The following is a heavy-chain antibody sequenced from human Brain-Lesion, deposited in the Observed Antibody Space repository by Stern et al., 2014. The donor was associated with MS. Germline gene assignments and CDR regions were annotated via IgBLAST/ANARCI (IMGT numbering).Heavy chain of an antibody. CDR2: IYYSGNT. CDR1: GGSVSSTSYA. J-gene: IGHJ5*02. V-gene: IGHV4-39*01. Sequence: MQLVESGPGLVKPSETLSLTCTVAGGSVSSTSYAWAWIRQPPGKGLEWIGTIYYSGNTYYSPSLKSRLTIFLNTPKNQFSLQLRSVTAADTAVYYCAGEEDIRYCSGGSCTGNWFDPWGQGTLVTVSS. D-gene: IGHD2-15*01. CDR3: AGEEDIRYCSGGSCTGNWFDP.